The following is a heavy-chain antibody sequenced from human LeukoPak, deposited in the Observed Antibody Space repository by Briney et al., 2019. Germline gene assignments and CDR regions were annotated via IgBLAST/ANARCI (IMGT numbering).Heavy chain of an antibody. Sequence: SETLSLTCTVSGGSISSGDYYWSWIRQPPGRGLEWIGYIYYSGSTYYNPSLKSRVTISVDTSKNQFSLKLSSVTAADTAVYYCARASLSNDILTGYYTDAFDIWGQGTMVTVSS. CDR3: ARASLSNDILTGYYTDAFDI. D-gene: IGHD3-9*01. CDR2: IYYSGST. V-gene: IGHV4-30-4*08. CDR1: GGSISSGDYY. J-gene: IGHJ3*02.